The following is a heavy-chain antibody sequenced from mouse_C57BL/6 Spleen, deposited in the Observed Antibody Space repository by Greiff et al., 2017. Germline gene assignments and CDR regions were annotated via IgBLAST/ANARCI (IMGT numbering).Heavy chain of an antibody. Sequence: QVQLKESGPELVKPGASVKISCKASGYAFSSSWLNWVKQRPGKGLEWIGRIYPGDGDTNYNGKFKGKATLTADKSSSTAYMQLSSLTSEDSAVYFCARSPDYYGSSPYFDYWGQGTTLTVSS. D-gene: IGHD1-1*01. CDR3: ARSPDYYGSSPYFDY. V-gene: IGHV1-82*01. CDR2: IYPGDGDT. CDR1: GYAFSSSW. J-gene: IGHJ2*01.